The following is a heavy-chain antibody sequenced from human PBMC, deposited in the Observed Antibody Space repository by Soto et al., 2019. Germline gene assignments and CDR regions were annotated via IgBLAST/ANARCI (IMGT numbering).Heavy chain of an antibody. CDR2: ISYDGSNK. Sequence: QVQLVESGGGVVQPGRSLRLSCAASGFTFSSYGMHWVRQAPGKGLEWVAVISYDGSNKNYADSVKGRFTISRDNSKNTLYLQMNSLRAEDTAVYYCAKLLITRVRGVHPWDYYYYGMDVWGQGTTVTVSS. D-gene: IGHD3-10*01. J-gene: IGHJ6*02. CDR3: AKLLITRVRGVHPWDYYYYGMDV. CDR1: GFTFSSYG. V-gene: IGHV3-30*18.